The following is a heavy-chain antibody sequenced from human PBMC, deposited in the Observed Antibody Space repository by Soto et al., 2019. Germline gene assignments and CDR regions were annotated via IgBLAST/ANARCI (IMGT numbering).Heavy chain of an antibody. D-gene: IGHD3-10*01. CDR1: GFTFTRYS. CDR2: ISSTTHYI. Sequence: GGSLRLSCAASGFTFTRYSMNWVRQAPGKGLEWVSSISSTTHYIYYADSMRGRFTISRDNAKNAVYLEMNSLRAEDTGLYYCTRGPRPISTGTGAYWGQGTQVTVSS. V-gene: IGHV3-21*06. J-gene: IGHJ4*02. CDR3: TRGPRPISTGTGAY.